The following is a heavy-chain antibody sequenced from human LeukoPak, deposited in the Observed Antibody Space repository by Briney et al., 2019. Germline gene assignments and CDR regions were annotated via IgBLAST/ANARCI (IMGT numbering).Heavy chain of an antibody. CDR1: GFTFSSYA. D-gene: IGHD3-16*02. CDR2: ISGSGGST. CDR3: AKVGLYDYVWGSYRSLGVFDY. J-gene: IGHJ4*02. Sequence: GESLRLSCAASGFTFSSYAMSWVRQAPGKGLEWVSAISGSGGSTYYADSVKGRFTISRDNSKNTLYLQVNSLRAEDTAVYYCAKVGLYDYVWGSYRSLGVFDYWGQGTLVTVSS. V-gene: IGHV3-23*01.